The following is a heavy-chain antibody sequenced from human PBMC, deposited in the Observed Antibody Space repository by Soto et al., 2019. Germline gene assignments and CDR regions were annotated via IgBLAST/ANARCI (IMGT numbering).Heavy chain of an antibody. J-gene: IGHJ6*03. V-gene: IGHV3-23*01. CDR3: ARTVDGGFFDYYYMDV. Sequence: EVQLLESGGGLVQPGGSLRLSCAASGFTFSSYAMSWVRQAPGKGLEWVSAISGSGGSTYYADSVKGRFTISRDNSKNTLYLQMNSLRAEDTAVYYCARTVDGGFFDYYYMDVWGKGTTVTVPS. CDR1: GFTFSSYA. CDR2: ISGSGGST. D-gene: IGHD3-16*01.